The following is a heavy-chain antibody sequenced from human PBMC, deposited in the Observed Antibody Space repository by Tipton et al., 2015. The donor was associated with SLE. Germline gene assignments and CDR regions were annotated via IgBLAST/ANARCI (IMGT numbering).Heavy chain of an antibody. Sequence: TLSLTCTVSGASITSLNWWTWVRQPPGKGLEWIGEVHHSGTTNYNPSLKSRVTIPADTSKNLFSLELRSVTAADTALFYCVRVGDVNVVPGRSDRHFDYWGQGILVTVSS. CDR3: VRVGDVNVVPGRSDRHFDY. J-gene: IGHJ4*02. V-gene: IGHV4-4*02. CDR1: GASITSLNW. D-gene: IGHD2-21*02. CDR2: VHHSGTT.